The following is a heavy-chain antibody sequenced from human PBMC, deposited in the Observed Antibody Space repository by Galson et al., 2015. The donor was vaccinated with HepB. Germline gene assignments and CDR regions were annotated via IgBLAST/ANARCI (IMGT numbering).Heavy chain of an antibody. CDR2: FRHAGGIT. CDR1: GFTFGSYC. Sequence: SLRLSCAASGFTFGSYCMTWVRQAPGKRLEWVASFRHAGGITYYSDSVKGRFTISRDNSKSTLYLQMNSLRAEDSAIYFCARDGASTVTTDWYFDLWGRDTLVTVSS. D-gene: IGHD4-17*01. V-gene: IGHV3-23*01. J-gene: IGHJ2*01. CDR3: ARDGASTVTTDWYFDL.